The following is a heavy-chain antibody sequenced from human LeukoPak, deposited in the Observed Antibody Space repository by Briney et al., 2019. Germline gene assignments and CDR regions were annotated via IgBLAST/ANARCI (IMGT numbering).Heavy chain of an antibody. CDR3: ARRSADESYYYYYMDV. D-gene: IGHD6-25*01. CDR2: IYPGDSDT. Sequence: GGSLKISCQGSGYSFTSYWIGWVRQLPGKGLEWMGIIYPGDSDTRYSPSFQGQVTISADKSISTAYLQWSSLKASDTAMYYFARRSADESYYYYYMDVWGKGTTVTVSS. CDR1: GYSFTSYW. V-gene: IGHV5-51*01. J-gene: IGHJ6*03.